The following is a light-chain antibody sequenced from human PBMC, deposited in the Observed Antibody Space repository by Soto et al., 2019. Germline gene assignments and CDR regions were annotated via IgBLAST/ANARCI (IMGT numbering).Light chain of an antibody. CDR3: MQALQTPWT. V-gene: IGKV2-28*01. CDR2: LGS. Sequence: DIVMTQSPLSLPVTPGEPASISCRSSQSLLHSNGYNYLDWYLQKPGQSPQLLSYLGSNRASGVPDRFSSNGSGTDFTLKISRVEAEDVGVYYCMQALQTPWTFGQGTKVEI. CDR1: QSLLHSNGYNY. J-gene: IGKJ1*01.